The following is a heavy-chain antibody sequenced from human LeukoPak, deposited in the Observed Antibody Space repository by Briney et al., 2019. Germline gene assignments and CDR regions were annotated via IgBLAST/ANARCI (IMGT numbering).Heavy chain of an antibody. CDR1: VFPLGQQA. D-gene: IGHD3-10*01. Sequence: PGVSQRLPCTASVFPLGQQAMTGVPHAPGKGLEWVSFITSKAYGVTTEYGVSVKHRVIISRDDSKSIAYLHLNSLRTEDTAVYYCARVHSGNDFDYWGQGALVTVSS. J-gene: IGHJ4*02. V-gene: IGHV3-49*04. CDR3: ARVHSGNDFDY. CDR2: ITSKAYGVTT.